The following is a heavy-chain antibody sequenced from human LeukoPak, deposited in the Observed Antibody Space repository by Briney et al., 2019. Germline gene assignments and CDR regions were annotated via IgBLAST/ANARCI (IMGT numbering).Heavy chain of an antibody. Sequence: GGSLRLSCVVSGFDFSGFSMSWVRQAPGKGLEWAAIMEEHGSEIFYVDSVKGRFIISRDNARNSLYLQMNNLRAEDTAVYYCARPRGCGSARCNNFDYWGQGTLVTVSS. V-gene: IGHV3-7*01. D-gene: IGHD2-2*01. CDR3: ARPRGCGSARCNNFDY. CDR2: MEEHGSEI. CDR1: GFDFSGFS. J-gene: IGHJ4*02.